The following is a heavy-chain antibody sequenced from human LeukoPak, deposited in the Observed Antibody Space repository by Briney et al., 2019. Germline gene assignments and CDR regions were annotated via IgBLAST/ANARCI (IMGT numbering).Heavy chain of an antibody. V-gene: IGHV3-23*01. CDR3: AKNIVVVPAASFDY. J-gene: IGHJ4*02. CDR1: GFTFSSYA. D-gene: IGHD2-2*01. CDR2: ISGSGGST. Sequence: GGSLRLPCAASGFTFSSYAMSWVRQAPGKGLEWVSAISGSGGSTYYADSVKGRFTISRDNSKNTLYLQMNSLRAEDTAVYYCAKNIVVVPAASFDYWGQGTLVTVSS.